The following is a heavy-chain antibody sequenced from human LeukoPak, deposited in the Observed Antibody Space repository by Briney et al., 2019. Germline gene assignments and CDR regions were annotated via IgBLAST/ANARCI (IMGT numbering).Heavy chain of an antibody. CDR3: TKDSVAMVTTSDY. V-gene: IGHV3-30*02. D-gene: IGHD5-18*01. Sequence: GGSLRLSCAASGLSLNGYGMHWGRQAPGKGVEGGACIRDDGSKTYYAEIVRGRFTISRDNANSSLYLQMNSLRPADTALYYCTKDSVAMVTTSDYWGQGTLVTVSS. J-gene: IGHJ4*02. CDR2: IRDDGSKT. CDR1: GLSLNGYG.